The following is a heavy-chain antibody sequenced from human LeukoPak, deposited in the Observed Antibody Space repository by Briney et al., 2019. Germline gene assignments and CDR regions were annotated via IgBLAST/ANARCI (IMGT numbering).Heavy chain of an antibody. D-gene: IGHD6-19*01. CDR1: GFTFSSYW. CDR2: IKQDGSEK. V-gene: IGHV3-7*01. CDR3: ARARVAVAGTEGYYYYMDV. Sequence: GGSLRLSCAASGFTFSSYWMSWVRQAPGKGLEWVANIKQDGSEKYYVDSVKGRFTISRDNAKNSLYLQMNSLRAEDTAVYYCARARVAVAGTEGYYYYMDVWGKGTTVTISS. J-gene: IGHJ6*03.